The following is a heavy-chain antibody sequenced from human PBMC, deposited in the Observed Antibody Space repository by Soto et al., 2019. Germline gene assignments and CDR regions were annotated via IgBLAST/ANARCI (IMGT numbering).Heavy chain of an antibody. CDR1: GGSFNTYG. Sequence: ASVKVSCKASGGSFNTYGFSWVRQAPGQGLEWMGGIIPIFGTPKYAQRFQDRVTITADESTTTAYMELTRLRSEDTAVYYCAKAFYDHSWGLDYWGQGTLVTVSS. V-gene: IGHV1-69*13. D-gene: IGHD3-16*01. CDR3: AKAFYDHSWGLDY. J-gene: IGHJ4*01. CDR2: IIPIFGTP.